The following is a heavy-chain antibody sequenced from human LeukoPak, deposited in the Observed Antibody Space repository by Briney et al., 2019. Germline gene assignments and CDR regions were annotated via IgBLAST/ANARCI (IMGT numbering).Heavy chain of an antibody. Sequence: SETLSLTCTVSGGSISSYYWSWIRQPPGKGLEWIGYIYYSGSTNYNPSLKSRVTISVDTSKNQFSLKLSSVTAADTAVYYCARGFGVVTHFDYWGQGTLVTVSS. V-gene: IGHV4-59*01. D-gene: IGHD4-23*01. CDR2: IYYSGST. CDR1: GGSISSYY. J-gene: IGHJ4*02. CDR3: ARGFGVVTHFDY.